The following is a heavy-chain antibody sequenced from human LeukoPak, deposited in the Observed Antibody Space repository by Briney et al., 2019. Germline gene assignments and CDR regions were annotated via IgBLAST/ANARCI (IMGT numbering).Heavy chain of an antibody. J-gene: IGHJ5*02. CDR1: GFTFSSYS. CDR3: ARDTYGSGALWFDP. Sequence: GGSLRLSCAASGFTFSSYSMNWVRQAPGKGLEWVSSISSISSYIYYADSVKGRFTISRDNAKNSLYLQMNSLRAEDTAVYYCARDTYGSGALWFDPWGQGTLVTVSS. CDR2: ISSISSYI. D-gene: IGHD3-10*01. V-gene: IGHV3-21*01.